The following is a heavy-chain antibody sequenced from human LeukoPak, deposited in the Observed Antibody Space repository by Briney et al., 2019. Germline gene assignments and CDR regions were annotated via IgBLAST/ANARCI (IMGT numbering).Heavy chain of an antibody. J-gene: IGHJ6*03. D-gene: IGHD1-7*01. V-gene: IGHV4-34*01. CDR1: GGSFSNYY. CDR2: INDSGRA. CDR3: ASRWNYGRNYYIDV. Sequence: SETLSLTCAVYGGSFSNYYWSWIRQPPGKGLEWLAEINDSGRANYNPSLMSRVTVSVDTSKNQFSLRLTSVTATDTAVYYCASRWNYGRNYYIDVWGEGATVGVSS.